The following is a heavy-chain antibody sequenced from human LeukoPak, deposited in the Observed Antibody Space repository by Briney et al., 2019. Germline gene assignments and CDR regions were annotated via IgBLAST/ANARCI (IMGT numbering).Heavy chain of an antibody. CDR1: GFTVSSNY. D-gene: IGHD3/OR15-3a*01. J-gene: IGHJ3*02. V-gene: IGHV3-66*01. CDR2: IYSGGST. Sequence: GGSLRLSCAASGFTVSSNYMSWVRQAPGKGLEWVSVIYSGGSTYYADSVEGRFTISRDNSKNTLYLQMNSLRAEDTAVYYCARASFLVHDAFDIWGQGTMVTVSS. CDR3: ARASFLVHDAFDI.